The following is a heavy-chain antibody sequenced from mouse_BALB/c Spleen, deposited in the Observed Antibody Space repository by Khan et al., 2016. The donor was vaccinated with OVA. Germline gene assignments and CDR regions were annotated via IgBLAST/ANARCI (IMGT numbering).Heavy chain of an antibody. CDR1: GYTFTTYG. D-gene: IGHD2-4*01. V-gene: IGHV9-3-1*01. Sequence: QIQLVQSGPELKKPGETVKISCEASGYTFTTYGINWVKQAPGKALEWMGWINTYTGNPTYVDDFKGRFAFSLETSASTAYLRINNLKTEDTATYCCAREGLRRVFDYWGQGTTLTVSS. CDR2: INTYTGNP. J-gene: IGHJ2*01. CDR3: AREGLRRVFDY.